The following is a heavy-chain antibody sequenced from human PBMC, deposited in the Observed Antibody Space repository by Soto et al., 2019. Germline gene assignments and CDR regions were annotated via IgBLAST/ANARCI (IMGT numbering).Heavy chain of an antibody. CDR3: ARGIMTGYYMGAFDL. CDR2: MNPNNGDT. V-gene: IGHV1-2*04. D-gene: IGHD3-9*01. Sequence: GASGKVSCRASGSTCSSYATSLLLQAPEQGLEWMGWMNPNNGDTNYAQNFQGWVTMTRDTSISTAYLELRGLKSDDTALYYCARGIMTGYYMGAFDLWGQGTMVTVSS. CDR1: GSTCSSYA. J-gene: IGHJ3*01.